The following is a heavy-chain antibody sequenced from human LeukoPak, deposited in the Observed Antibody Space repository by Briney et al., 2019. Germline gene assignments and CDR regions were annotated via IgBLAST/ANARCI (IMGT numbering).Heavy chain of an antibody. CDR3: ARSGEQLGNNWFDP. CDR1: GFTFSSYS. V-gene: IGHV3-21*01. D-gene: IGHD6-6*01. CDR2: ISSSSSYI. Sequence: GGSLRLSCAASGFTFSSYSMNWVRQAPGKGLEWVSSISSSSSYIYYADSVKGRFTISRDNAKNSLYLQMNSLRAEDTAVYYCARSGEQLGNNWFDPWGQGTLSPSPQ. J-gene: IGHJ5*02.